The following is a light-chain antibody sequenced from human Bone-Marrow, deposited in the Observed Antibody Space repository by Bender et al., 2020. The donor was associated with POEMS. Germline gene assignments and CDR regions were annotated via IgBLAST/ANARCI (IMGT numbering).Light chain of an antibody. CDR1: SSDVGSDNL. CDR2: EDS. J-gene: IGLJ1*01. V-gene: IGLV2-14*02. CDR3: SSYTGSSTQV. Sequence: QSALTQPASVSGSPGQSITIPCTGTSSDVGSDNLVSWYQQYPGKAPKLMIYEDSRRPSGVSNRFSGSRSGNTASLTISGLQTEDEADYYCSSYTGSSTQVFGTGTKVTVL.